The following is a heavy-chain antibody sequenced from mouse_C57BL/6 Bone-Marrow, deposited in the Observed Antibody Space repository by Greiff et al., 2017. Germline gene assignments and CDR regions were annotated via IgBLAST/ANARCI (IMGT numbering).Heavy chain of an antibody. V-gene: IGHV14-1*01. CDR2: IYPEDGDT. CDR1: GFNIKDYY. CDR3: ATVVAHWYCDV. Sequence: EVQLQQSGAELVRPGASVKLSCTASGFNIKDYYMHWVKQRPEQGLEWIGRIYPEDGDTEYAPKFQGKATMTADTSSNTAYLQLSSLTSEDTAVYYCATVVAHWYCDVWGTGTTVTVSS. D-gene: IGHD1-1*01. J-gene: IGHJ1*03.